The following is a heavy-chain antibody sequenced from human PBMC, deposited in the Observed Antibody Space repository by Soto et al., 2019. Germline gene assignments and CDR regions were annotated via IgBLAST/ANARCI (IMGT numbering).Heavy chain of an antibody. Sequence: PRGSLRLSCAASGFTFRSYWMQWVRQAPGKGLVWVSWINSDGSSTSYADSVKGRFTISRDNAKNTLYLQMNSLRAEDTAVYYCASGGSSLNFDSWGQGTLVTVSS. J-gene: IGHJ4*02. CDR1: GFTFRSYW. CDR3: ASGGSSLNFDS. CDR2: INSDGSST. D-gene: IGHD6-6*01. V-gene: IGHV3-74*01.